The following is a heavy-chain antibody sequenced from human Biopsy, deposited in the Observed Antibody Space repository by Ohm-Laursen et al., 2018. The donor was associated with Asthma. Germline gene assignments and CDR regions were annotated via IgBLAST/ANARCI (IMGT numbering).Heavy chain of an antibody. CDR1: GYSLTDLS. V-gene: IGHV1-24*01. CDR3: ASDFPKDYVRYNFQF. J-gene: IGHJ4*02. D-gene: IGHD4-17*01. Sequence: SVKVSCKISGYSLTDLSMHWVRQAPGQGLEWMGGHDHVVGGTVNARRFQGRVTMTEDTSTDTAYMELSSLSSDDTAVYYCASDFPKDYVRYNFQFWGQGTLVTVSS. CDR2: HDHVVGGT.